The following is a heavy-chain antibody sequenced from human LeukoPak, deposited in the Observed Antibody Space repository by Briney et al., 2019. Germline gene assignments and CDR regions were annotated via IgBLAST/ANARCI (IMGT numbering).Heavy chain of an antibody. J-gene: IGHJ4*02. V-gene: IGHV4-59*11. CDR2: VFHSGNS. CDR3: ARIDPLGYFDL. Sequence: NPSETLSLTCTVSGAFTSTHYWSWVRQPLGKGLEWIGYVFHSGNSNYNPSFTSRLTMSVDTSKTQFSLKLTSVTAADTAVYYCARIDPLGYFDLWGQGTLVTVSS. CDR1: GAFTSTHY.